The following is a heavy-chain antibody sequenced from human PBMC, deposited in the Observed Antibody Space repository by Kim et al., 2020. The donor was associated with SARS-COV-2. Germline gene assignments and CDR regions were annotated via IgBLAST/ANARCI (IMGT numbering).Heavy chain of an antibody. CDR2: IVVGSGNT. CDR1: GFTFTSSA. D-gene: IGHD1-26*01. J-gene: IGHJ6*02. Sequence: SVKVSCKASGFTFTSSAMQWVRQARGQRLEWIGWIVVGSGNTNYAQKFQERVTITRDMSTSTAYMELSSLRSEDTAVYYCAADSPPHSGSYSGRDYYYGMDVWGQGTTVTVSS. V-gene: IGHV1-58*02. CDR3: AADSPPHSGSYSGRDYYYGMDV.